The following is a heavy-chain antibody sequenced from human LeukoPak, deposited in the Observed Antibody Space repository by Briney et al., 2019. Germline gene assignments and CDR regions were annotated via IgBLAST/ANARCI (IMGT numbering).Heavy chain of an antibody. Sequence: GGSLRLSCAASGFTFSSYDMHWVRQATGKGLEWVSAIGAAGDTYYPGSVKGRFTISRENAKNSLYLQMNSLRAGDTAVYYCARVGTGSYHFDYWGQGTLVTVSS. CDR3: ARVGTGSYHFDY. V-gene: IGHV3-13*01. J-gene: IGHJ4*02. CDR2: IGAAGDT. CDR1: GFTFSSYD. D-gene: IGHD1-26*01.